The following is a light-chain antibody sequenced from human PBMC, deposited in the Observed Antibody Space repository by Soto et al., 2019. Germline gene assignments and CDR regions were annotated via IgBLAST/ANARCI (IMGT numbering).Light chain of an antibody. V-gene: IGLV2-14*01. CDR2: EVS. CDR3: TSYTGSSTPWV. Sequence: QSALTQPASVSGSPGQSISISCAGTRSDVGGYNYVSWYQQHPDKAPKLMIYEVSNRPSGVSNRFSGSKSGSTASLTISGFQAEDEADYYCTSYTGSSTPWVFGGGTKVTVL. J-gene: IGLJ3*02. CDR1: RSDVGGYNY.